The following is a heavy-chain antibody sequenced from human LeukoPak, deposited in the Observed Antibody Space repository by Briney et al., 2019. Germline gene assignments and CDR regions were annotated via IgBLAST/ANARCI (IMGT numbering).Heavy chain of an antibody. Sequence: PGGSLRLSCAASGFTFNNYSMSWVRQSPGKGLEWVSSISTGGRNIYYADSVKGRSTISRDNANGSLFLQLNSLRAEDTAIYYCARGGAVAGSTADYWGQGTLVTVSS. V-gene: IGHV3-21*01. J-gene: IGHJ4*02. CDR3: ARGGAVAGSTADY. CDR2: ISTGGRNI. D-gene: IGHD6-13*01. CDR1: GFTFNNYS.